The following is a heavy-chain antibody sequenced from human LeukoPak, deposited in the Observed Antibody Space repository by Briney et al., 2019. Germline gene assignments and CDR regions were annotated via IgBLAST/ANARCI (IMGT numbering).Heavy chain of an antibody. CDR2: IIPIFGTT. D-gene: IGHD3-10*01. CDR3: ARIVGIASRGYFDY. CDR1: GGTLSRYA. V-gene: IGHV1-69*13. Sequence: SVKVSCKASGGTLSRYAISWVRQAPGQGAEWMGGIIPIFGTTNYAQKFQGRVTITADESTSTAYMELSSLRSEDTAVYYCARIVGIASRGYFDYWGQGTLVTVSS. J-gene: IGHJ4*02.